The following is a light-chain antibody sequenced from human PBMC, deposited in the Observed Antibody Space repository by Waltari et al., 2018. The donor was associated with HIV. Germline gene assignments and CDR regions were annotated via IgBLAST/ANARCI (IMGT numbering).Light chain of an antibody. V-gene: IGKV1-27*01. CDR2: ASS. CDR1: QGISNY. CDR3: QKYNTALA. Sequence: DIQMTQSPSSLSASVGDRVTITCRASQGISNYLAWYQQKPGKAPKLLIYASSTLQSGVPSRFSGSRSRTEFTLTISSLQPEDVATYYCQKYNTALAFGGGTRVEIK. J-gene: IGKJ4*01.